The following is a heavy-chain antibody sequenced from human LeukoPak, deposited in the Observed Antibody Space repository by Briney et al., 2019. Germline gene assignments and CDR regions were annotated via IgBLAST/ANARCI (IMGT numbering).Heavy chain of an antibody. D-gene: IGHD1-26*01. J-gene: IGHJ5*02. Sequence: ASVKVSCKASGYIFTSYYMHWVRQAPGQGLKWMGIINPSGGSTSYAQKFQGRVTMTRDTSTSTVYMELSSLRSEDTAVYYCARDGRSHWFDPWGQGTLVTVSS. V-gene: IGHV1-46*01. CDR2: INPSGGST. CDR1: GYIFTSYY. CDR3: ARDGRSHWFDP.